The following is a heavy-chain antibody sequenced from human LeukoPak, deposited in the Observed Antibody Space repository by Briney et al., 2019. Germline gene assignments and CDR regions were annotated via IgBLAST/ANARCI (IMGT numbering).Heavy chain of an antibody. Sequence: GASVKVSCKASGYTFTGYYMHWVRQAPGQGLEWMGWINPNSGGTNYAQKFQGRVTMTRDTSISTAYMELSRLRSDDTAVYYCARDPRAMGRGAQDYWGQGTLVTVSS. D-gene: IGHD3-10*01. CDR3: ARDPRAMGRGAQDY. V-gene: IGHV1-2*02. CDR2: INPNSGGT. CDR1: GYTFTGYY. J-gene: IGHJ4*02.